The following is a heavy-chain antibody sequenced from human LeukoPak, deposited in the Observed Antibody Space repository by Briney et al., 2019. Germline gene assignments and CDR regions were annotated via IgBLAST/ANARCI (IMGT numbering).Heavy chain of an antibody. CDR2: ISGSGGST. D-gene: IGHD3-9*01. J-gene: IGHJ4*02. V-gene: IGHV3-23*01. CDR1: GFTFSSYA. CDR3: AKASYDILTGYYLYYFDY. Sequence: PGGSLRLSCAASGFTFSSYAMSWVRQAPGKGLEWVSAISGSGGSTYYADSVKGRFTISRDNSKNTLYLQMNSLRAEDAAVYYCAKASYDILTGYYLYYFDYWGQGTLVTVSS.